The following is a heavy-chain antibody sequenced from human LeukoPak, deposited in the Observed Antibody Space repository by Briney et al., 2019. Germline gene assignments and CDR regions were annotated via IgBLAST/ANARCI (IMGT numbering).Heavy chain of an antibody. CDR2: ISYSGT. J-gene: IGHJ4*02. D-gene: IGHD1-26*01. CDR1: GGSISIRNYY. CDR3: ARRTSNPVGAIDY. Sequence: SETLSLTCTVFGGSISIRNYYWGWIRQPPGRGLEWIGSISYSGTYYNPSLKSRLTISVDTSKNHFSLNLRSVTGADTAVYYCARRTSNPVGAIDYWGQGTLVTVSS. V-gene: IGHV4-39*01.